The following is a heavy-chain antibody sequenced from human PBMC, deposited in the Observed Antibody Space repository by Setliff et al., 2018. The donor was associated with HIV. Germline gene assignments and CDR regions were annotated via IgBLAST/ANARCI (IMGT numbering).Heavy chain of an antibody. D-gene: IGHD5-18*01. Sequence: PSETLSLTCAVSGYSLSSDYYWGWIRQPPGKGLEWIASIYHSGSTYYNPSLKSRVIISVDTSTNRFSPKLNSVTAADTAIYYCARQVGSQYSYWAYYFDSWGQGALVTVSS. CDR3: ARQVGSQYSYWAYYFDS. CDR1: GYSLSSDYY. V-gene: IGHV4-38-2*01. J-gene: IGHJ4*02. CDR2: IYHSGST.